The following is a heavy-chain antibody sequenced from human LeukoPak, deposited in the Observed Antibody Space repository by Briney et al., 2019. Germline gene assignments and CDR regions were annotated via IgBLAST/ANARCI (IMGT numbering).Heavy chain of an antibody. Sequence: GASVNVSCKVSGYTLTELSMHWVRQAPGKGLEWMGGFDPEDGETIYAQKFQGRVTMTEDTSTDTAYMELSSLRSEDTAVYYCATEDFWSGTRGGYYMDVWGKGTTVTVSS. CDR2: FDPEDGET. J-gene: IGHJ6*03. D-gene: IGHD3-3*01. CDR3: ATEDFWSGTRGGYYMDV. CDR1: GYTLTELS. V-gene: IGHV1-24*01.